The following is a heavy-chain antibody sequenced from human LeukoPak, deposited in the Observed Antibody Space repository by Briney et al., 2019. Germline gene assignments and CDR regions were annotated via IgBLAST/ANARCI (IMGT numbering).Heavy chain of an antibody. CDR3: AKTAPRSIQVWDY. D-gene: IGHD3-16*01. CDR2: MRYDGSNR. V-gene: IGHV3-30*02. Sequence: PGGSLRLSCAASGFTFSRLGMHWVRQAPGKGLEWVAFMRYDGSNRYYADSVKGRFTISRDNSKSTLYLQTNSLTAEDTAVYYCAKTAPRSIQVWDYWGQGTLVTVSS. J-gene: IGHJ4*02. CDR1: GFTFSRLG.